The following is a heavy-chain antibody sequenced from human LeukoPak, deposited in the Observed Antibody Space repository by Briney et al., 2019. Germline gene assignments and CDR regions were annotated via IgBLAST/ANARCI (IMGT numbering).Heavy chain of an antibody. V-gene: IGHV3-9*01. D-gene: IGHD3-16*02. CDR1: GFTFDDYA. Sequence: GGSLRLSCAASGFTFDDYAMHWVRQAPGKGLEGVSGISWNSGSIGYADSVKGRFTISRDNAKNSLYLQMNSLRADDTALYYCVKGRYDYLWENYRPPPSHYGMDVWGQGTTVTVSS. J-gene: IGHJ6*02. CDR2: ISWNSGSI. CDR3: VKGRYDYLWENYRPPPSHYGMDV.